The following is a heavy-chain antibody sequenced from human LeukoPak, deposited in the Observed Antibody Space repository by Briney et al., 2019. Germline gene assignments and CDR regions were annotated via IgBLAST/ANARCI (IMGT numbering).Heavy chain of an antibody. V-gene: IGHV1-69*04. CDR1: GGTFSSYA. Sequence: ASVKVSCKASGGTFSSYAINWVRQAPGQGLEWMGRIIPILGIANYAQKFQGRVTITADKSTSTAYMELSSLRSEDTAVYYRARAEYYDFWSGYLDYWGQGTLVTVSS. CDR3: ARAEYYDFWSGYLDY. CDR2: IIPILGIA. D-gene: IGHD3-3*01. J-gene: IGHJ4*02.